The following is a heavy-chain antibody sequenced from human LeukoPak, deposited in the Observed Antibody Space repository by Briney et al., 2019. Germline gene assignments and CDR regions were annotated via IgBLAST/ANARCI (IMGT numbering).Heavy chain of an antibody. J-gene: IGHJ4*02. D-gene: IGHD3-3*01. CDR3: ARDFAGPTIFGVARYYFDY. V-gene: IGHV4-4*07. CDR1: GGSISSYY. Sequence: DPSETLSLTCTVSGGSISSYYWSWIRQPAGKGLEWIGRIYTSGSTNYNPSLKSRVTMSVDTSKNQFSLKLSSVTAADTAVYYCARDFAGPTIFGVARYYFDYWGQGTLVTVSS. CDR2: IYTSGST.